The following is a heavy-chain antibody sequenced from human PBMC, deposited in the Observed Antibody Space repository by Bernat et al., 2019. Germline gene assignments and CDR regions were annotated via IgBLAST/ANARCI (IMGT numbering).Heavy chain of an antibody. CDR2: IFPGGDT. CDR1: GFSVSSNY. J-gene: IGHJ4*02. D-gene: IGHD1-26*01. V-gene: IGHV3-53*01. Sequence: EVQLVEPGGGLIQPGGSLRLACAASGFSVSSNYMNWIRQALGKGLEWDSAIFPGGDTYYADSVKGRFTSSRDDSENMVYFQMNNLRTDDTAVYYCASRGVPGAWADCWGQGILVTVSS. CDR3: ASRGVPGAWADC.